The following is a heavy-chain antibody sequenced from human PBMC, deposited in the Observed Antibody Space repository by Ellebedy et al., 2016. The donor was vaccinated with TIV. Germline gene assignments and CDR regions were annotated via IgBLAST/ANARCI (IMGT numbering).Heavy chain of an antibody. D-gene: IGHD3-10*01. CDR3: AKDRGVRGDNWFDP. CDR1: GFTFSSYA. J-gene: IGHJ5*02. V-gene: IGHV3-23*01. Sequence: GGSLRLSXAASGFTFSSYAMSWVRQAPGKGLEWVSAISGSGGSTYYADSVKGRFTISRDNSKNTLYLQMNSLRAEDTAVYYCAKDRGVRGDNWFDPWGQGTLVTVSS. CDR2: ISGSGGST.